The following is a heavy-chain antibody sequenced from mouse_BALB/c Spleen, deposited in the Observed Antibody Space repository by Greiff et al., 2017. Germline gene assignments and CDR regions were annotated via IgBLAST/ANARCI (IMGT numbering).Heavy chain of an antibody. J-gene: IGHJ4*01. CDR2: IWSDGST. Sequence: VMLVESGPDLVAPSQSLSITCTVSGFSLTSYGVHWVRQPPGKGLEWLVVIWSDGSTTYNSALKSRLSISKDNSKSQVFLKMNSLQTDDTAMYYCARHDYDVYYAMDYWGQGTSVTVSS. CDR1: GFSLTSYG. V-gene: IGHV2-6-2*01. CDR3: ARHDYDVYYAMDY. D-gene: IGHD2-4*01.